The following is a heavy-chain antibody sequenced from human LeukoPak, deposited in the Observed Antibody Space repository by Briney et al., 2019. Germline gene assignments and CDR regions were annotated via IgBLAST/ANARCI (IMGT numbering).Heavy chain of an antibody. CDR1: GFTFSGSA. V-gene: IGHV3-73*01. J-gene: IGHJ4*02. D-gene: IGHD2-15*01. CDR3: TRLGGSPPYFDY. Sequence: PGRSLRLSCAASGFTFSGSAMHWVRQASGKGLEWVGRIRRKGNDYATAYAASVKGRFTISRDDSKNTAYLQMDSLKTEDTAVYFCTRLGGSPPYFDYWGQGTLVTVSS. CDR2: IRRKGNDYAT.